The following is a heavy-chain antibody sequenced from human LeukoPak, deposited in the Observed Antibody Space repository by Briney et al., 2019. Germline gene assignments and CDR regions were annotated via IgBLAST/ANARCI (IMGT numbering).Heavy chain of an antibody. D-gene: IGHD1-26*01. CDR1: GFTFSSYA. CDR2: ISGSGGST. V-gene: IGHV3-23*01. J-gene: IGHJ4*02. Sequence: GGSLRLSCAASGFTFSSYAMNWVRQAPGKGLEWVSVISGSGGSTDYADSVKGRFTISRDNSKNTLYLQMNSLRAEDTALYYCAKQTLRFSGSHFDYWGQGTLVTVSS. CDR3: AKQTLRFSGSHFDY.